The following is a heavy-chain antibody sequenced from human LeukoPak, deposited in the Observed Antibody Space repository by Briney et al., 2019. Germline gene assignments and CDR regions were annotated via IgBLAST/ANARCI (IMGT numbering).Heavy chain of an antibody. J-gene: IGHJ4*02. D-gene: IGHD1-26*01. CDR3: ARGRPYSGGYHLDY. CDR1: DDSARSDNYY. Sequence: SETLSLTCTISDDSARSDNYYGGWVRQPPGTGLEWIGNIYYSGSTYYNLSLKSRVTMSVDTSKNQFFLKLNSVTAADTAVYYCARGRPYSGGYHLDYWGQGTLVTVSA. CDR2: IYYSGST. V-gene: IGHV4-39*01.